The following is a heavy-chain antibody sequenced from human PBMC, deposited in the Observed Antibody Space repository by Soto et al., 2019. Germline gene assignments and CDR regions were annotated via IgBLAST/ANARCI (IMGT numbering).Heavy chain of an antibody. CDR1: GGALNSGDNH. Sequence: QVQLEESGPGLVKISQTLSLTCTVSGGALNSGDNHWSWVRQSPGKGLEWLGYIYHTGTTNYNPSLRGRVTMSVDTSKNHFSLQITSVTGADTAVYFCARAPFSGSSPFDFWGRGILVTVSS. D-gene: IGHD1-26*01. CDR2: IYHTGTT. V-gene: IGHV4-30-4*01. CDR3: ARAPFSGSSPFDF. J-gene: IGHJ4*02.